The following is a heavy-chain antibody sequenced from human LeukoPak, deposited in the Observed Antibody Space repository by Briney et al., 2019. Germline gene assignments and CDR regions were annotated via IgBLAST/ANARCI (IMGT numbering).Heavy chain of an antibody. Sequence: PGGSLRLSCAASGFTFSSYGMHWVRQAPGKGLEWVAVISYDGSNKYYADSLKGRFTISRDNSNNTVYLQMNSLRNEDTAAYYCAGTTSADYWGQGTLVTVSS. CDR3: AGTTSADY. V-gene: IGHV3-30*03. D-gene: IGHD1-26*01. J-gene: IGHJ4*02. CDR2: ISYDGSNK. CDR1: GFTFSSYG.